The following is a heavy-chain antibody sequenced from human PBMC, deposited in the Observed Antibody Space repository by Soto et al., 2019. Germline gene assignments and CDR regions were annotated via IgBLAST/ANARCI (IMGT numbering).Heavy chain of an antibody. Sequence: ESGGGVVQPGRSLRLSCAASGFTFSSYAMHWVRRAPGKGLEWMAVMSYDGSNKYYADSVKGRFTISRDNSKNTLYLQTNSLRPEDTALYYCARDGGAYWGQGTLVIVSS. D-gene: IGHD3-16*01. CDR2: MSYDGSNK. V-gene: IGHV3-30-3*01. CDR3: ARDGGAY. CDR1: GFTFSSYA. J-gene: IGHJ4*02.